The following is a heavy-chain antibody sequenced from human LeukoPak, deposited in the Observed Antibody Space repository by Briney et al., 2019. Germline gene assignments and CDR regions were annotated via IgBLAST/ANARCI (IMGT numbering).Heavy chain of an antibody. CDR3: ARGGPGTYFGSGYLDL. V-gene: IGHV1-46*01. CDR1: GYTFTSFY. CDR2: INSRDGDK. Sequence: ASVKVSCKASGYTFTSFYLHWVRQAPGQGLEWMGIINSRDGDKNYAQKFQDRVIITRDTSTSTVFMELRSLRFEDTAIYYCARGGPGTYFGSGYLDLWGRGTLVTVSS. D-gene: IGHD3-9*01. J-gene: IGHJ2*01.